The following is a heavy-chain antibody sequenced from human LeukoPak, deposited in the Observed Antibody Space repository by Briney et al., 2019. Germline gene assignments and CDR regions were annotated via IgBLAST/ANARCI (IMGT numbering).Heavy chain of an antibody. CDR3: ARGYPGTLDV. Sequence: GGSLRLSCVASEFTFRNYEMNWFRQAPGKGLEWVSCIANTGTVHYVDSVKGRFTISRDNAKNSLYLQVDSLRPEDTALYYCARGYPGTLDVWGKGATVIVSS. D-gene: IGHD1-26*01. V-gene: IGHV3-69-1*01. CDR2: IANTGTV. J-gene: IGHJ6*03. CDR1: EFTFRNYE.